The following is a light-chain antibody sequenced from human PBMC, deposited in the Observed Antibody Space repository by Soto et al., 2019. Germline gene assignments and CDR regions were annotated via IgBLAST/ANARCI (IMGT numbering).Light chain of an antibody. J-gene: IGKJ4*01. CDR1: QSVSSF. CDR2: DAS. Sequence: EIVLTQYPATLSLSPGEIATLSCRASQSVSSFLAWYQHKPGQAPRLLIYDASNRATGIPVRFSGSGSGTGFSLTISSLEPEDFAVYSCQQRSVWPLTYGGGTMVEIK. CDR3: QQRSVWPLT. V-gene: IGKV3-11*01.